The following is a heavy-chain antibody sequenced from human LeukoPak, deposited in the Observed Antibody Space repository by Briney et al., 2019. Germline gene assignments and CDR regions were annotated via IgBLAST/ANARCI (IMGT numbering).Heavy chain of an antibody. D-gene: IGHD6-13*01. Sequence: GESLRLSCAASGFTFSSYAMSWVRQAPGKGLEWVSAISASGGSTYYADSVKGLFTISRDNSKNTLSLQMDSIRADETAVYYSAKRIAAAGPYFDSWGQGTLVTVSS. CDR2: ISASGGST. V-gene: IGHV3-23*01. CDR3: AKRIAAAGPYFDS. J-gene: IGHJ4*02. CDR1: GFTFSSYA.